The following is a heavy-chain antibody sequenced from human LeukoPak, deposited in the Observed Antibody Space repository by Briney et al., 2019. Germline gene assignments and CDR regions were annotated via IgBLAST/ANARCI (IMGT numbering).Heavy chain of an antibody. CDR3: ARVRGSYCDY. CDR2: IYYSGST. J-gene: IGHJ4*02. Sequence: PSETLSLTCTVSGGSINSYYWSWIRQPPGKGLEWIGYIYYSGSTSYNPSLKSRVTISVDTSKNQFSLNLGSVTAADTAVYYCARVRGSYCDYWGQGTLVTVSS. D-gene: IGHD1-26*01. V-gene: IGHV4-59*01. CDR1: GGSINSYY.